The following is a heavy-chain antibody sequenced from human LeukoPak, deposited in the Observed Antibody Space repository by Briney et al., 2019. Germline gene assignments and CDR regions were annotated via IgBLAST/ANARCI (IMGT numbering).Heavy chain of an antibody. CDR2: INQAGSER. V-gene: IGHV3-7*01. D-gene: IGHD4-17*01. CDR3: ARDGGTAMVTTFDH. J-gene: IGHJ4*02. Sequence: PGGSLRLSCAVSGFSFSNYWMSWVRQAPGKGLEWVANINQAGSERYYVDSVRGRFTISRDSAKNSLYLQVNSLRADDTAVYYCARDGGTAMVTTFDHWGQGTLVTVSS. CDR1: GFSFSNYW.